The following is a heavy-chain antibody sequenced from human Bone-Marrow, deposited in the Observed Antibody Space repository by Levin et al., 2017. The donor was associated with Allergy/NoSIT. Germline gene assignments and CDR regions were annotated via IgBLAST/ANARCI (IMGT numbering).Heavy chain of an antibody. J-gene: IGHJ3*02. CDR3: ARIYDSSGYYSGVGAFDI. CDR2: IKLDGSAS. Sequence: PGGSLRLSCVASVFTFDAYWMTWVRQAPGKGLEWVANIKLDGSASHYVDSVKGRFTISRDNSKNSLYLHMNSLRVEDTAVYYCARIYDSSGYYSGVGAFDIWGQGTMVTVSS. V-gene: IGHV3-7*01. CDR1: VFTFDAYW. D-gene: IGHD3-22*01.